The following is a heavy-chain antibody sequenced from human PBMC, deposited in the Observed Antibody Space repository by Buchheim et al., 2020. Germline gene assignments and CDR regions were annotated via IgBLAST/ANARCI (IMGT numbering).Heavy chain of an antibody. J-gene: IGHJ4*02. CDR1: GFTFSSYA. D-gene: IGHD5-24*01. Sequence: EVQLLESGGGLVQPGGSLRLSCAASGFTFSSYAMSWVRQAPGKGLEWVANIKQDGSEKYYVDSVKGRFTNSRDNAKNSLYLQMNSLRAEDTAVYYCARDLDRDGYNPKESDYWGQGTL. V-gene: IGHV3-7*01. CDR2: IKQDGSEK. CDR3: ARDLDRDGYNPKESDY.